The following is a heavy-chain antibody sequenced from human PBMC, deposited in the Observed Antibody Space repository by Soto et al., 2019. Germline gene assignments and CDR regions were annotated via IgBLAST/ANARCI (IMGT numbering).Heavy chain of an antibody. D-gene: IGHD3-10*01. V-gene: IGHV4-59*01. CDR3: ARLSYYGSGSLGDPLFDY. Sequence: PSETLSLTCTVSGGSISSYYWSWIRQPPGKGLEWIGYIYYSGSTNYNPSLKSRVTISVDTSKNQFSLKLSSVTAADTAVYYCARLSYYGSGSLGDPLFDYWGQGTLVTVS. J-gene: IGHJ4*02. CDR2: IYYSGST. CDR1: GGSISSYY.